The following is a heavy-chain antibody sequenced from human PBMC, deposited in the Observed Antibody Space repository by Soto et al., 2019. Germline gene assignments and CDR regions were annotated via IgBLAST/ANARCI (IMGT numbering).Heavy chain of an antibody. CDR1: GYTFTLVG. J-gene: IGHJ4*02. Sequence: QVQRVQSGAEVKKPGASVKVSCTTSGYTFTLVGITWVRQAPGQGLEWMGWISPYNGDTKYAEKLEGRITLTTGTSTDTALMELTSLTFDGTAEYYCARGGKYRYFDYWGRGTLVTVS. CDR2: ISPYNGDT. V-gene: IGHV1-18*01. CDR3: ARGGKYRYFDY. D-gene: IGHD2-2*02.